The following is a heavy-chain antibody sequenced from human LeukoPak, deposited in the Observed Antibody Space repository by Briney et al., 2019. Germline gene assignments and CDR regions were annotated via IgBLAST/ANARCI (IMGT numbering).Heavy chain of an antibody. CDR2: INPNSGGT. Sequence: ASVKVSCKASGYTFTGYYMHWVRQAPGQGLEWMGWINPNSGGTNYAQKFQGRVTMTRDTSISTAYMELSRLRSDDTAVYYCARGYSSSPCAFDIWGQGTMVTISS. J-gene: IGHJ3*02. D-gene: IGHD6-13*01. CDR1: GYTFTGYY. CDR3: ARGYSSSPCAFDI. V-gene: IGHV1-2*02.